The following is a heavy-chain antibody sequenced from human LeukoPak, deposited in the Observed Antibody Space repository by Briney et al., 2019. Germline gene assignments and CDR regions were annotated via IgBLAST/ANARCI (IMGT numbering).Heavy chain of an antibody. CDR2: IYYSGST. Sequence: SETLSLTCTVSGGSISSYYWSWIRQPPGKGLEWIGYIYYSGSTNYNPSLKSRVTISVDTSKNQFSLKLSSVTAADTAVYYCTGLSGSYYGGYYFDYWGQGTLVTVSS. CDR1: GGSISSYY. V-gene: IGHV4-59*01. CDR3: TGLSGSYYGGYYFDY. D-gene: IGHD3-10*01. J-gene: IGHJ4*02.